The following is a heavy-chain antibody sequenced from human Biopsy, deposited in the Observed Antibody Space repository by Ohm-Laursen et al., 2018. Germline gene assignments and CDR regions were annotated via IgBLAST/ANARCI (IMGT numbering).Heavy chain of an antibody. CDR2: IDVSDYNT. D-gene: IGHD1-14*01. V-gene: IGHV3-23*01. J-gene: IGHJ5*01. CDR3: VKQWGGYNFDS. Sequence: LSLTCAASGFTFHTYAMNWVRQAPGKGLEWVAHIDVSDYNTYYADSVRGQFTISRDNSKQMVHLEINSLTADDTAVYYCVKQWGGYNFDSWGQGTLVTVSS. CDR1: GFTFHTYA.